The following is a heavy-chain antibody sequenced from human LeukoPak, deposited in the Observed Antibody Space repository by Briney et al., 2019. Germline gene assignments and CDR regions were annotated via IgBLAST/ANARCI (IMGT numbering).Heavy chain of an antibody. V-gene: IGHV4-39*07. Sequence: SETLSPTCTVSGGSISTSSYYWGWIRQPPGKGLEWIGSIYYSGSTYYNPSLKSRVTISVDTSKNQFSLNLSSVTAADTAVYYCAREYYGSSGYYNDYWGQGALVTVSS. CDR1: GGSISTSSYY. J-gene: IGHJ4*02. D-gene: IGHD3-22*01. CDR2: IYYSGST. CDR3: AREYYGSSGYYNDY.